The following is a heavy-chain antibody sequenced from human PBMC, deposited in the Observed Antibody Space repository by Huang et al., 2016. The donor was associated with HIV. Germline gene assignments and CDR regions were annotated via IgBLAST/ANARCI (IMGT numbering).Heavy chain of an antibody. CDR2: INRDGSST. CDR1: GFSISSYW. Sequence: EVQLVESGGGLVQPGGSLRLSCAASGFSISSYWMHWVRQAPGKGRVWGSRINRDGSSTSYADSVKGRFTISRDNAKNTLYLQMNSLRAEDTAVYYCARDPRIQSWLNFFDYWGQGTLVSVSS. V-gene: IGHV3-74*01. D-gene: IGHD3-22*01. J-gene: IGHJ4*02. CDR3: ARDPRIQSWLNFFDY.